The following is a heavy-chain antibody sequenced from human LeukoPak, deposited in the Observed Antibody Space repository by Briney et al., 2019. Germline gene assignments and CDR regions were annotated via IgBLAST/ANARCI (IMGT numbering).Heavy chain of an antibody. CDR1: GFTFSSYA. J-gene: IGHJ4*02. D-gene: IGHD6-19*01. CDR3: ARDISGWYTPDY. CDR2: ISYDGSNK. V-gene: IGHV3-30*04. Sequence: GGSLRLSCAASGFTFSSYAMHWVRQAPGKGLEWVAVISYDGSNKYYADSVKGRFTTSRDNSKNTLYLQMNSLRAEDTAVYYCARDISGWYTPDYWGQGTLVTVSS.